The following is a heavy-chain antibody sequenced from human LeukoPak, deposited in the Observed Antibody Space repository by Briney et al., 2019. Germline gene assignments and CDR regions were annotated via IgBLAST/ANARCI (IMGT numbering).Heavy chain of an antibody. CDR2: IYYSGST. D-gene: IGHD3-3*01. V-gene: IGHV4-59*01. J-gene: IGHJ4*02. CDR3: ARGIRFFPYYFDY. CDR1: GGSISSYY. Sequence: SETLSLTCTVSGGSISSYYWSWIRQPPGKGLEWIGYIYYSGSTNFNPSLKSRVTISVDTSKNQFSLKLSSVTAADTAVYYCARGIRFFPYYFDYWGQGTLVTVSS.